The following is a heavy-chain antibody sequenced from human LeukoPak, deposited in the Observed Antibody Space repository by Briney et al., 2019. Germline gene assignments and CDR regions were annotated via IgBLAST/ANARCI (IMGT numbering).Heavy chain of an antibody. CDR2: IIPMFGTP. CDR1: GGTFGSYG. Sequence: GASVKVSCKASGGTFGSYGISWVRRAPGQGLEWMGGIIPMFGTPNYAQRFQGRVTITTDESTSTAYMELSRLRSDDTAVYYCAREGRTYYMDVWGKGTTVTVSS. V-gene: IGHV1-69*05. D-gene: IGHD3-10*01. CDR3: AREGRTYYMDV. J-gene: IGHJ6*03.